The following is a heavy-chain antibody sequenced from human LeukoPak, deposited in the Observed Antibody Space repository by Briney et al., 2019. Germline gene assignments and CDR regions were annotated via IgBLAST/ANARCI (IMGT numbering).Heavy chain of an antibody. CDR1: GCSIIGYY. J-gene: IGHJ6*03. Sequence: EPLSFTCTVSGCSIIGYYWSWIRQPAGKGLEWIGSIYTSGSTNYNPSLKSRVTLSVDTSKNQFSLKLSSVTAADTAVYYCASVFSGFDWIYYYYYYMDVWGKGTTVTVSS. D-gene: IGHD3-9*01. V-gene: IGHV4-4*07. CDR2: IYTSGST. CDR3: ASVFSGFDWIYYYYYYMDV.